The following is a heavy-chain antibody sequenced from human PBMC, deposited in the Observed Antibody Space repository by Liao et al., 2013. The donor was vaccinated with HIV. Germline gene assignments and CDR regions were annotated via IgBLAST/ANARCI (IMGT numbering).Heavy chain of an antibody. J-gene: IGHJ5*02. Sequence: QVQLQESGPGLVKPSETLSLTCTVSGGSISSYYWSWIRQPAGKGLEWIGEIHDSGSTKYNPSLKSRLTMSIDTSKRQFTLNLTSVSAADMGVYYCTSDFLTWGQGTLVTVS. D-gene: IGHD3-9*01. CDR1: GGSISSYY. CDR2: IHDSGST. CDR3: TSDFLT. V-gene: IGHV4-59*04.